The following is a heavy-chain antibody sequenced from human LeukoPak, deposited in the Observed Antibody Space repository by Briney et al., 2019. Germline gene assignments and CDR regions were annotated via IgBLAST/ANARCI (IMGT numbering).Heavy chain of an antibody. Sequence: GGSLRLSCAASGFTFDDYAMHWVRQAPGKGLEWVSGISWNSGSIGYAGSVKGRFTISRDNAKNSLYLQMNSLRAEDTALYYCAKGVTTHYYYYGMDVWGQGTTVTVSS. V-gene: IGHV3-9*01. CDR3: AKGVTTHYYYYGMDV. D-gene: IGHD4-11*01. J-gene: IGHJ6*02. CDR1: GFTFDDYA. CDR2: ISWNSGSI.